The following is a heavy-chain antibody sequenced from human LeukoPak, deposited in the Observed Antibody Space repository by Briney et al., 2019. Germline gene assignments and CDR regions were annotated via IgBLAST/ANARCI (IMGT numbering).Heavy chain of an antibody. CDR2: IKEDGSEK. CDR1: GFSFTANW. CDR3: AQEGN. V-gene: IGHV3-7*01. J-gene: IGHJ4*02. Sequence: GGSLRLSCVASGFSFTANWMSWVRHAPGKGPEWVASIKEDGSEKYYGDSVSGRFTISRDNAKNSLYLQMNSLRVEDTAVYYCAQEGNWGQGTLVTVSS.